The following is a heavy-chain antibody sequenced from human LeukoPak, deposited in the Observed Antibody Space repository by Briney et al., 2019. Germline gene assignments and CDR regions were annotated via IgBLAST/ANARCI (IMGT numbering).Heavy chain of an antibody. CDR2: ISISSDTI. Sequence: GGSLRLPCAASGFTFSDYTMNWVRQAPGKGLEWISYISISSDTIYYADSVEGRFTISRDNAKNSLYLQMNSLRAEDTAVYYCARGPPLFDPWGQGTLVTVSS. CDR1: GFTFSDYT. CDR3: ARGPPLFDP. J-gene: IGHJ5*02. V-gene: IGHV3-48*01.